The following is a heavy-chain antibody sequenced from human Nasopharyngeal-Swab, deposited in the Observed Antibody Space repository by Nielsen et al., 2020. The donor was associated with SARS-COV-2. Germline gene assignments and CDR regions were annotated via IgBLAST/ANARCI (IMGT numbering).Heavy chain of an antibody. D-gene: IGHD6-19*01. CDR3: ARMQSSSGWYRASVHYYYGMDV. CDR2: IWYDGSNK. V-gene: IGHV3-33*01. J-gene: IGHJ6*02. Sequence: GESLKISCAASGFTFSSYGMHWVRQAPGKGLEWVAVIWYDGSNKYYADSVKGRFTITRDNSKNTLYLQMNSLIAEDKAVYYCARMQSSSGWYRASVHYYYGMDVWGQGTTVTVSS. CDR1: GFTFSSYG.